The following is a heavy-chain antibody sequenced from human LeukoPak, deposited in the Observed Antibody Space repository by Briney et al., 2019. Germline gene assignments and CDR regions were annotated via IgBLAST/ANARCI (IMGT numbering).Heavy chain of an antibody. CDR1: GGSISSYY. CDR2: IYYSGST. CDR3: ASYWAGYNLLDAFDI. J-gene: IGHJ3*02. Sequence: SETLSLTCTVSGGSISSYYWSWIRQPPGKGLEWIGYIYYSGSTNYNPSLKSRVTISVDTSKNQFSLKLSSVTAADTAVYYCASYWAGYNLLDAFDIWGQGTMVTVSS. V-gene: IGHV4-59*08. D-gene: IGHD5-24*01.